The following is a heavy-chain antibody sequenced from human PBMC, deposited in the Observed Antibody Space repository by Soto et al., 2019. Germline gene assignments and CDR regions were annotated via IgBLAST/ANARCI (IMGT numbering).Heavy chain of an antibody. CDR2: ISYDGSKK. V-gene: IGHV3-30*18. D-gene: IGHD4-17*01. CDR3: AKDRSLYGDYRGHYYYYYGMDV. CDR1: GFIFSNYG. J-gene: IGHJ6*02. Sequence: QVQLVESGGGVVQPGRSPRLSCEASGFIFSNYGMHWVRQAPGKGLEWVAVISYDGSKKYYGDSVKGRFTISRDNSESTLFLQMNSLRAEDTAVYYCAKDRSLYGDYRGHYYYYYGMDVWGQGTTVTVSS.